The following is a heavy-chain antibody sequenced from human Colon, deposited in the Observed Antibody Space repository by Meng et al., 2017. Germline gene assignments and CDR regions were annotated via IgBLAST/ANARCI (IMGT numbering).Heavy chain of an antibody. V-gene: IGHV4-4*03. CDR3: GRDQGRELINH. J-gene: IGHJ4*02. CDR1: RASNSVDFR. D-gene: IGHD1-7*01. CDR2: VYHRGDT. Sequence: VQLAAWGPALMQSLGLPSTTCTVSRASNSVDFRWSWVRQPPGKGLEWIGEVYHRGDTNYNPSLKSRVDISVDKSKNQFYLSLFSVTAADTAVYYCGRDQGRELINHWGQGTLVTVSS.